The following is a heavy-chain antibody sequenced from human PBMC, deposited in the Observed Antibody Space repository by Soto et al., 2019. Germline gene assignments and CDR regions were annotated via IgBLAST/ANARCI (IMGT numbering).Heavy chain of an antibody. CDR1: GFTFSSYA. V-gene: IGHV3-30-3*01. CDR2: ISYDGSNK. D-gene: IGHD3-10*01. CDR3: ARGSGSWNWFDP. Sequence: QVQLVESGGGVVQPGRSLRLSCAASGFTFSSYAMHWVRQAPGKGLEWVAVISYDGSNKYYADSVKGRFTISRDNSKNTLYLQMNSLRAEDTAVYYCARGSGSWNWFDPWRQGPLVTVSS. J-gene: IGHJ5*02.